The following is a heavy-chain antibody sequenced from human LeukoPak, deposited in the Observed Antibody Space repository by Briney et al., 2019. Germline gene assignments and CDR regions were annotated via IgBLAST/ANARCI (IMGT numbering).Heavy chain of an antibody. J-gene: IGHJ4*02. V-gene: IGHV3-23*01. Sequence: GGSLRLSCAASGFTFSSYAMSWVRQAPGKGLEWVSAISGSGGSTYYADSVKGRFTISRDNSKNTLYLQMNSLRAEDTAVYYCAKAGAEAVAGGVLASFYWGQGTLVTVSS. CDR3: AKAGAEAVAGGVLASFY. D-gene: IGHD6-19*01. CDR1: GFTFSSYA. CDR2: ISGSGGST.